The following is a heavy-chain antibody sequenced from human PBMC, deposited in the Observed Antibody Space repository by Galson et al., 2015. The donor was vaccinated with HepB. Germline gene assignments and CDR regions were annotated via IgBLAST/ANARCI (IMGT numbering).Heavy chain of an antibody. CDR1: GFTFNRFW. D-gene: IGHD2-2*01. J-gene: IGHJ2*01. CDR3: ARLPYASASWYFDL. Sequence: SLRLSCAASGFTFNRFWMSWVRQSPGKGLEWVANIKQDESEKYYVDSVKGRFTVSRDNAKNSLYLQMNSLRAEETAVYYCARLPYASASWYFDLWGPGTLVTVSS. V-gene: IGHV3-7*01. CDR2: IKQDESEK.